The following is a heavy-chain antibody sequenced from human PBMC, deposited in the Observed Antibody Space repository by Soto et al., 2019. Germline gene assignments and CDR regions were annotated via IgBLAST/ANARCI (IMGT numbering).Heavy chain of an antibody. CDR1: GFTFSSYS. Sequence: GGSLRLSCAASGFTFSSYSMNWVRQAPGKGLEWVSSISSSSSYIYYADSVKGRFTISRDNAKNSLYLQMNSLRAEDTAVYYCASDLERVVPAAYYYYGMDVWGQGTTVTVSS. D-gene: IGHD2-2*01. CDR3: ASDLERVVPAAYYYYGMDV. CDR2: ISSSSSYI. J-gene: IGHJ6*02. V-gene: IGHV3-21*01.